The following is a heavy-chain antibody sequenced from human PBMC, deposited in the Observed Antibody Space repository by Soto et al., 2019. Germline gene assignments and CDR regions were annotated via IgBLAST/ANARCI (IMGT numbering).Heavy chain of an antibody. D-gene: IGHD2-2*01. Sequence: EVQMLESGGDLVQPGGSLRLSCAASGFTFSSYAMSWVRQAPGKGLEWVSGISGSGGSTYYADSVKGRFTISGDNSKDTLYLQMNSLRAEDTALYYCAKRYCSTTSCHYHYYYGLDVWGQGTTVTVSS. CDR3: AKRYCSTTSCHYHYYYGLDV. J-gene: IGHJ6*02. V-gene: IGHV3-23*01. CDR1: GFTFSSYA. CDR2: ISGSGGST.